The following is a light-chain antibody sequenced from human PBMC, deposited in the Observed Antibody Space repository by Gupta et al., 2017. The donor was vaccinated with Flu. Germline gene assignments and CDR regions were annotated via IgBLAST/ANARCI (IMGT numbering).Light chain of an antibody. V-gene: IGKV3-20*01. CDR2: GAS. J-gene: IGKJ1*01. CDR1: QSVSSSY. Sequence: EIVLTQSPGTLSLSAGERATLSCRASQSVSSSYLAWYQQKPGQAPRLLIYGASSRATGIPDRISGSGSGTDFTLTISRLEPEDFAVYYCQQYGSSPRTFGQGTKVEIK. CDR3: QQYGSSPRT.